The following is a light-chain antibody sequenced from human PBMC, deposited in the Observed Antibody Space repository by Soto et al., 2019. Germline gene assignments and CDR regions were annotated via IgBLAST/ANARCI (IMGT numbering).Light chain of an antibody. CDR3: AAWDDNLSGLYV. V-gene: IGLV1-47*01. CDR2: RNS. J-gene: IGLJ1*01. Sequence: QCVLTQSPSASGIPGQRVTISSSGSASTIGRNYVYWYQQLPGTAPKLLIYRNSQRPSGVPDRFSGSKSGTSASLAISGLRSEDEADYYCAAWDDNLSGLYVFGAGTKVTVL. CDR1: ASTIGRNY.